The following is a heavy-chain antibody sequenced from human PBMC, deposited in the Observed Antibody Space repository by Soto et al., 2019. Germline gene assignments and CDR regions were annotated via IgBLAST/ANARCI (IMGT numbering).Heavy chain of an antibody. Sequence: PLKASGKPPEYTFTGYYLHGVPQPPKQGLEWMGWINPKSGGTNYAQKFQGWVTMTRDTSISTAYMELSRLRSGDTAVYYCARGPDIVVVVAATHFYYCGQGTLVTVSS. V-gene: IGHV1-2*04. CDR2: INPKSGGT. CDR3: ARGPDIVVVVAATHFYY. J-gene: IGHJ4*02. D-gene: IGHD2-15*01. CDR1: EYTFTGYY.